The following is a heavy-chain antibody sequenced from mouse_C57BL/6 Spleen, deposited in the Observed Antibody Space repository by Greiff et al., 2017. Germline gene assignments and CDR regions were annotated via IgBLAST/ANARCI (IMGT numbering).Heavy chain of an antibody. CDR1: GYTFTDYN. Sequence: VQLQQSGPELVKPGASVKMSCKASGYTFTDYNMHWVKQRHGKSLEWIGYISPNQGCTSYNQKFKGKAKWTVNKSSSTAYMELRSLTSEDSAVYYGARGDYGSIDYWGQGTTLTVSS. V-gene: IGHV1-22*01. CDR3: ARGDYGSIDY. CDR2: ISPNQGCT. D-gene: IGHD1-1*01. J-gene: IGHJ2*01.